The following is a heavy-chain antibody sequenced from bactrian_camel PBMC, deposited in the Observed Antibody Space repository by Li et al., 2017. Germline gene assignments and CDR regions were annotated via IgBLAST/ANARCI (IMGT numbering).Heavy chain of an antibody. D-gene: IGHD5*01. J-gene: IGHJ4*01. CDR2: IGVPNDSP. V-gene: IGHV3S61*01. CDR1: GFTNC. Sequence: HVQLVESGGGLVQPGGSLSLSCKGSGFTNCMAWFRQGPGEEREAVAAIGVPNDSPIYGTLARGRFTISRDNARNTVYLQMNNLLLDDTAMYYCAGEIKLGWGDCPTDGPGEYIYWGHGTQVTVS. CDR3: AGEIKLGWGDCPTDGPGEYIY.